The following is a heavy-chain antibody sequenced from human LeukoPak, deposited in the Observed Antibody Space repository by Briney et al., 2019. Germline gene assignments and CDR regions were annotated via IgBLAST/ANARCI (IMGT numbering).Heavy chain of an antibody. V-gene: IGHV1-69*04. CDR2: IIPILGIA. CDR3: ARDRTDQTYCSSTSCYEADAFDI. CDR1: GGTFSSYA. Sequence: ASVKVSCKASGGTFSSYAISWVRQAPGQGLEWMGRIIPILGIANYAQKLQGRVTMTTDTSTSTAYMELRSLRSDDTAVYYCARDRTDQTYCSSTSCYEADAFDIWGQGTMVTVSS. J-gene: IGHJ3*02. D-gene: IGHD2-2*01.